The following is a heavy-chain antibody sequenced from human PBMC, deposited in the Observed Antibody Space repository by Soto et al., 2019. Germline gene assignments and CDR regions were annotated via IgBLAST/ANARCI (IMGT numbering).Heavy chain of an antibody. V-gene: IGHV3-21*01. Sequence: RLPCAASGFTFSSYSMNWVRQAPGEGLEWVSSISSSSSYIYYADSVKGRFTISRDNSKNTLYLQMNSLRAEDTAVYYCARDQDCSGGSCYPGAFDIWGQGTMVTVSS. D-gene: IGHD2-15*01. CDR2: ISSSSSYI. J-gene: IGHJ3*02. CDR3: ARDQDCSGGSCYPGAFDI. CDR1: GFTFSSYS.